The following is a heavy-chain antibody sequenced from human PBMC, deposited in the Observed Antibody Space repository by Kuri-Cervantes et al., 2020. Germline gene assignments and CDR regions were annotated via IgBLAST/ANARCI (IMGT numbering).Heavy chain of an antibody. CDR2: ISYDGTNK. CDR1: GFTFSSYG. CDR3: AKDIGDYGDGKVDY. Sequence: GGSLRLSCVVSGFTFSSYGMHWVRQAPGKGLEWVAVISYDGTNKYCADSVKGRFTISRDNAKNSLYLQMNSLRAEDTALYYCAKDIGDYGDGKVDYWGQGTLVTVSS. J-gene: IGHJ4*02. D-gene: IGHD4-17*01. V-gene: IGHV3-30*18.